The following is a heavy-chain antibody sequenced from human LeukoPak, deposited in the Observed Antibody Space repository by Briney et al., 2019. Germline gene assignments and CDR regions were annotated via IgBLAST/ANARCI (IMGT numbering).Heavy chain of an antibody. V-gene: IGHV3-30-3*01. D-gene: IGHD6-6*01. CDR2: ISYDGSTK. CDR3: ARDPGYSSSSFFDY. Sequence: PGRSLRLSCAASGFTFSSYAMHWVRQAPGKGLEWVAVISYDGSTKYYADSVKGRFTISRDNSKNTLYLQMNSLRAEDTAVYYCARDPGYSSSSFFDYWGQGTLVTVSS. J-gene: IGHJ4*02. CDR1: GFTFSSYA.